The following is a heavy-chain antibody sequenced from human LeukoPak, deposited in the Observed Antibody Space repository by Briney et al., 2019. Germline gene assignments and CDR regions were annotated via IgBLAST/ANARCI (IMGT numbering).Heavy chain of an antibody. CDR2: IIPIFGTA. D-gene: IGHD5-18*01. J-gene: IGHJ4*02. V-gene: IGHV1-69*06. Sequence: GASVKVSCKASGGTFSSYAISWVRQAPGQGLEWMGGIIPIFGTANYAQKFQGRVTITADKSTSTAYMELSSLRSEDTAVYYCARVQASGYSYGYTFDYWGQGTLVTVSS. CDR1: GGTFSSYA. CDR3: ARVQASGYSYGYTFDY.